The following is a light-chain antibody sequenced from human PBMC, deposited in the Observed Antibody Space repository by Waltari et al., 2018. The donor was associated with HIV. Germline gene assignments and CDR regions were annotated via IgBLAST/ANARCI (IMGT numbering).Light chain of an antibody. J-gene: IGKJ3*01. CDR2: DTS. Sequence: EIVLTQSPATLSLSPGERAILSCRASQSIRNYLAWYQQRPGPAPRLLVYDTSNRATGVPARFSGRGSGTDFSLTIASLESEDFAIYYCHQRSTWPFTFGPGTKVDI. CDR3: HQRSTWPFT. CDR1: QSIRNY. V-gene: IGKV3-11*01.